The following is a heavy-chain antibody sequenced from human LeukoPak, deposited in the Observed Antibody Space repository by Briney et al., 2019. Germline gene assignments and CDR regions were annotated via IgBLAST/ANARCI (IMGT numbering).Heavy chain of an antibody. J-gene: IGHJ3*02. V-gene: IGHV5-10-1*01. CDR2: IGPSDSYT. CDR3: ARLQGYCISTTCYGAFDI. Sequence: GESLKISCKDSGYKFTNYWIFWVRQMPGKGLEWMGRIGPSDSYTNYSPSFQGHVTISADESISTAYLQWSSLKASDTAMYYCARLQGYCISTTCYGAFDIWGQGTMVTVSS. D-gene: IGHD2-2*01. CDR1: GYKFTNYW.